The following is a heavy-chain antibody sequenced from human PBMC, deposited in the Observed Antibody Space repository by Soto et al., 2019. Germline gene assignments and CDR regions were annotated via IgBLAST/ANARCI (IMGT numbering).Heavy chain of an antibody. Sequence: NPPETLSLTCTVSGGSISSYYWRWIRQPAGKGLEWIWRIYTSGSTNYNPSLKSRLTMSVDTSKKQFSLKLRSVTAADTAVYYCASTFYDEGFFFDXWGQGTLVTVSX. CDR3: ASTFYDEGFFFDX. V-gene: IGHV4-4*07. CDR2: IYTSGST. CDR1: GGSISSYY. J-gene: IGHJ4*01. D-gene: IGHD3-22*01.